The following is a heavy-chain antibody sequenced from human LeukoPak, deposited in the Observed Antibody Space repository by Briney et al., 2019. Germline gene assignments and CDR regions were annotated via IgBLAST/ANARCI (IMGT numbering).Heavy chain of an antibody. D-gene: IGHD5-18*01. CDR3: ARLVRGYSYGSVQRYFDY. Sequence: GESLKISCKGSGKSFTTSWIGWVRQMPGKGLEWMGIIYVGDSDTRYRPSFQGQVTISADKFLNTAYLQWSSLKASDTAMYYCARLVRGYSYGSVQRYFDYWGQGTLVTVSS. CDR2: IYVGDSDT. V-gene: IGHV5-51*01. J-gene: IGHJ4*02. CDR1: GKSFTTSW.